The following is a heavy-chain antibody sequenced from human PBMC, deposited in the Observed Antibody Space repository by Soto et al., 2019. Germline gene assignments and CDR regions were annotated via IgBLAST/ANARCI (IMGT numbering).Heavy chain of an antibody. D-gene: IGHD2-2*01. CDR3: ARGYCSSTSCRGNYYMDV. CDR1: GFTVSSNY. J-gene: IGHJ6*03. Sequence: GGSLRLSCAASGFTVSSNYMSWVRQAPGKGLEWVSVIYSGGSTYSADSVKGRFTISRQNSKNTLYLQMNSLRAEDTAVYYCARGYCSSTSCRGNYYMDVWGKGTTVTVSS. CDR2: IYSGGST. V-gene: IGHV3-53*04.